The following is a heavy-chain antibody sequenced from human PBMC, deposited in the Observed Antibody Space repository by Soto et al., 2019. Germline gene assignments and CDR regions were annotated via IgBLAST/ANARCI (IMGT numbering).Heavy chain of an antibody. Sequence: GGSLRLSGEGSGFTFNDYYMTWIRQAPGKGLEWVAYINTLSTAIYYADSVKGRFTISRDNAKNSLYLQMNGLRAEDTATYYCARRLQWQLRPLDSWGRGTLVTVSS. J-gene: IGHJ4*02. CDR3: ARRLQWQLRPLDS. D-gene: IGHD6-19*01. CDR1: GFTFNDYY. CDR2: INTLSTAI. V-gene: IGHV3-11*01.